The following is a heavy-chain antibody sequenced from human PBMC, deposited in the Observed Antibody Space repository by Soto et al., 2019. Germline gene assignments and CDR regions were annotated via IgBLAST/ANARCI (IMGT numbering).Heavy chain of an antibody. J-gene: IGHJ6*02. CDR1: GYTFTSYD. CDR3: ASLTTVTTSYYYYGMDV. V-gene: IGHV1-8*01. D-gene: IGHD4-17*01. Sequence: QVQLVQSGAEVKKPGASVKVSCKASGYTFTSYDINWVRQATGQGLEWMGWMNPNSGNTGYAQKFQGRVTMTRNTSISTAYMELSSLRSEDTAVYYCASLTTVTTSYYYYGMDVWGQGTTVTVSS. CDR2: MNPNSGNT.